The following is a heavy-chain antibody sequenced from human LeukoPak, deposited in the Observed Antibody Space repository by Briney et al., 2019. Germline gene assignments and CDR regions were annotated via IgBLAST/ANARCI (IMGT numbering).Heavy chain of an antibody. D-gene: IGHD6-13*01. J-gene: IGHJ6*02. V-gene: IGHV4-34*01. CDR1: GGSFSGYY. CDR3: ARARIAAAGIYYYYYYGMDV. CDR2: INHSGST. Sequence: SETLSLTCAVYGGSFSGYYWSWLRQPPGKGLEWTGEINHSGSTNYNPSLKSRVTISVDTSKNQFSLKLSSVTAADTAVYYCARARIAAAGIYYYYYYGMDVWGQGTTVTVSS.